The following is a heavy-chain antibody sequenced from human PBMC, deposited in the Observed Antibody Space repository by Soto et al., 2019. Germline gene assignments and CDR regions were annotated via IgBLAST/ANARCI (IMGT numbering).Heavy chain of an antibody. J-gene: IGHJ6*03. Sequence: SETLSLTCTVSGGSISSYYWSWIRQPPGKRLEWFGDIYYSGSTTNYNPSLKSRVTILVDTSKTQFSLKLSSVTAADTAVYYCARYAGKLLHGVDYYYSYMDVWGTGTKVTVSS. CDR3: ARYAGKLLHGVDYYYSYMDV. CDR2: IYYSGSTT. D-gene: IGHD3-10*01. CDR1: GGSISSYY. V-gene: IGHV4-59*01.